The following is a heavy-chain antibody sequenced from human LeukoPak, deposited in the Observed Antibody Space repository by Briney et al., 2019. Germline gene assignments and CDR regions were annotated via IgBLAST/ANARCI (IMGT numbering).Heavy chain of an antibody. CDR2: ISYDGSNK. CDR3: AKTEEGPQTQQTYYYYYYGMDV. Sequence: QPGRSLRLSCAASGLTFSSYGMHWVRQAPGKGLEWVAVISYDGSNKYYADSVKGRFTISRDNSKNTLYLQMNSLRAEDTAVYYCAKTEEGPQTQQTYYYYYYGMDVWGKGTTVTVSS. D-gene: IGHD1/OR15-1a*01. CDR1: GLTFSSYG. V-gene: IGHV3-30*18. J-gene: IGHJ6*04.